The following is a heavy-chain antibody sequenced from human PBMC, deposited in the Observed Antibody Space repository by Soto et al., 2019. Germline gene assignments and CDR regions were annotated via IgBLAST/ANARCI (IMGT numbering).Heavy chain of an antibody. CDR1: GFTVISNY. CDR2: IYSGGST. J-gene: IGHJ3*02. D-gene: IGHD6-19*01. Sequence: EVQLVESGGGLVQPGGSLRLSCAASGFTVISNYMSWVRQAPGKGLEWVSVIYSGGSTYYADSVKGRFTISRDNSKNTLYLQMNSLRAEDTAVYYCARAVAGYDAFDIWGQGTLVTVSS. V-gene: IGHV3-66*01. CDR3: ARAVAGYDAFDI.